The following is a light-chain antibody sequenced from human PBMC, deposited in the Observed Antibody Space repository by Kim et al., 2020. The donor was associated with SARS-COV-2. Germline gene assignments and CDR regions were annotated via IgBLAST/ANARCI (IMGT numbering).Light chain of an antibody. V-gene: IGLV2-14*03. CDR1: SNDIGDYNY. CDR3: SSYSGSDTWV. Sequence: GQSITISCPGSSNDIGDYNYVSWFQQHPGKAPNLMIYDVTKWPSGISNRFSGSKSGNTASLTISGLQAEDEADYYCSSYSGSDTWVFGGGTQLTVL. J-gene: IGLJ3*02. CDR2: DVT.